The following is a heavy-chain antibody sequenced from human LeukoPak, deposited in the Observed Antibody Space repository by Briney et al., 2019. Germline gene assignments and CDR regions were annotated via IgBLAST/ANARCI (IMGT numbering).Heavy chain of an antibody. CDR3: ARMVAAGIYHNMDV. Sequence: SETLSLTCTVSGVSVSNYYWSWIRQPPGKGLEWIGYVYYGGSTNYSPSLKSRVTMSADTSKNQLSLQLSSVTAADTAVYYCARMVAAGIYHNMDVWGQGTTVTVSS. V-gene: IGHV4-59*02. J-gene: IGHJ6*03. D-gene: IGHD6-13*01. CDR1: GVSVSNYY. CDR2: VYYGGST.